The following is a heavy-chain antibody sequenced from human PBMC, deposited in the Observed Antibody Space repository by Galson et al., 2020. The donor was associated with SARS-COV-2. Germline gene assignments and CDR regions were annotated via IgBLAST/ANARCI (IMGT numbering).Heavy chain of an antibody. Sequence: ASVKVSCKASGYTFTGYYIHWVRQAPGQGLEWMGWINPNSGGTNYAQEFQCRVTMTRDTSISTAYMDLRRLRFDDTAVYYCAKNPGSSTWDPHFDYWGQGTLVTVSS. V-gene: IGHV1-2*02. J-gene: IGHJ4*02. CDR3: AKNPGSSTWDPHFDY. D-gene: IGHD6-13*01. CDR2: INPNSGGT. CDR1: GYTFTGYY.